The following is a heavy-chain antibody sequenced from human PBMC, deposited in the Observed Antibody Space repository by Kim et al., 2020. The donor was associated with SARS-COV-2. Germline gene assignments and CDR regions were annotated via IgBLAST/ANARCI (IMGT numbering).Heavy chain of an antibody. V-gene: IGHV1-24*01. D-gene: IGHD3-10*01. CDR1: GYTLTELS. CDR3: ATLPSAIPAEERFGDFLGRGYYYYGMDV. Sequence: ASVKVSCKVSGYTLTELSMHWVRQAPGKGLEWMGGFDPEDGETIYAQKFQGRVTMTEDTSTNTAYMELSSLRSEDTAVYYCATLPSAIPAEERFGDFLGRGYYYYGMDVWGQVTTVTVSS. J-gene: IGHJ6*02. CDR2: FDPEDGET.